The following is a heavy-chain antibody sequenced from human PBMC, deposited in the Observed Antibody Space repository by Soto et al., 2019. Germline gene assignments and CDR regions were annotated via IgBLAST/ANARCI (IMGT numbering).Heavy chain of an antibody. CDR1: GFTFSNAW. V-gene: IGHV3-15*01. Sequence: GGSLRLSCAASGFTFSNAWMSWVRQAPGKGLERVGRIKSKTDGGTTDYAAPVKGRFTISRDDSKNTLYLQMNSLKTEDTAVYYCTTRIMITFGGDDASDIWGQGTMVTVAS. CDR2: IKSKTDGGTT. J-gene: IGHJ3*02. D-gene: IGHD3-16*01. CDR3: TTRIMITFGGDDASDI.